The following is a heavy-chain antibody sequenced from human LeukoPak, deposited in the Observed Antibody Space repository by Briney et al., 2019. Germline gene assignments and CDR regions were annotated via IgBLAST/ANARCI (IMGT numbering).Heavy chain of an antibody. CDR2: IYYTGST. V-gene: IGHV4-39*01. D-gene: IGHD3-9*01. CDR3: ARLSKGRYFDYIFDN. CDR1: GGSVSSTEFY. J-gene: IGHJ4*02. Sequence: PSETLSLTCTVSGGSVSSTEFYWGWIRQPPGKGLQWIGNIYYTGSTYYNPSLNSRVAMSVDTSQNRFSLKMASVTAADTAVYYCARLSKGRYFDYIFDNWGQGTLVTVSS.